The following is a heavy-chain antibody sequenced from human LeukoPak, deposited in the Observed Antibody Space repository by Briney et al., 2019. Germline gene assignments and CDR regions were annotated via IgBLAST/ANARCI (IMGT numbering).Heavy chain of an antibody. D-gene: IGHD6-13*01. Sequence: PSETLSLTCTVSGGSISSSSYYWGWIRQPPGKGLEWIGSIYYSGSTNYNPSLKSRVTISVDTSKNQFSLKLSSVTAADTAVYYCARDAVAAAGTNWGQGTLVTVSS. J-gene: IGHJ4*02. CDR1: GGSISSSSYY. V-gene: IGHV4-39*07. CDR2: IYYSGST. CDR3: ARDAVAAAGTN.